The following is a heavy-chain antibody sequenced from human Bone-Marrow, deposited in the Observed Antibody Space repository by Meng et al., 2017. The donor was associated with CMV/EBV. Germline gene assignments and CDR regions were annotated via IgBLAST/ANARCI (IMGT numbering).Heavy chain of an antibody. CDR3: ARDRNTRYFPLILQPSGNKQQLLPSNWFDP. D-gene: IGHD6-13*01. CDR1: GYTFTSYY. CDR2: INPSSGST. V-gene: IGHV1-46*01. J-gene: IGHJ5*02. Sequence: ASVKVSCKASGYTFTSYYMHWVRQAPGQGLEWMGIINPSSGSTSYAQKFQGRVTMTRDTSTSTVYMELSSLRSEDTAVYYCARDRNTRYFPLILQPSGNKQQLLPSNWFDPWGQGTLVTVSS.